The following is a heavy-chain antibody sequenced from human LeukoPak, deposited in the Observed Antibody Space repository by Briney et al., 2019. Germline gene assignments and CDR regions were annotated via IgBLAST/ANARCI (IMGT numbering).Heavy chain of an antibody. CDR2: INHSGST. D-gene: IGHD3-10*01. J-gene: IGHJ5*02. V-gene: IGHV4-34*01. CDR1: GGSFSGYY. CDR3: ASRRGHRNVRQNWFDP. Sequence: SETLSLTCAVYGGSFSGYYWSWIRQPPGKGLEWIGEINHSGSTNYNPSLKSRVTISVDTSKNQFSLKLSSVTAADTAVYYCASRRGHRNVRQNWFDPWGQGTLVTVSS.